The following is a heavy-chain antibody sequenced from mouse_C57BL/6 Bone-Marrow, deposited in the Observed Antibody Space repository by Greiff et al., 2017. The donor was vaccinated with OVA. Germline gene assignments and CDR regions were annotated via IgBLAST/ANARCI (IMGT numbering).Heavy chain of an antibody. CDR1: GYAFSSSW. Sequence: VQLQQSGPELVKPGASVKISCKASGYAFSSSWMNWVKQRPGKGLEWIGRIYPGDGDTNYNGKFKGKATLTADKSSSTAYMQLSSLTSEDSAVSFCARSPRRLDYWGQGTTLTVSS. CDR3: ARSPRRLDY. V-gene: IGHV1-82*01. J-gene: IGHJ2*01. CDR2: IYPGDGDT.